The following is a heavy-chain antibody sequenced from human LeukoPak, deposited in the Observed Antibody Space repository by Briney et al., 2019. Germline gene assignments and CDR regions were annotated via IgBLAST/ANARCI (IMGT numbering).Heavy chain of an antibody. CDR2: INHSGST. CDR3: ARGWTISR. CDR1: GGSFSGYY. V-gene: IGHV4-34*01. D-gene: IGHD3/OR15-3a*01. Sequence: SETLSLTCAVYGGSFSGYYWSWIRQPPGKGLEWIGEINHSGSTNYNPSHKSRVTISVDTSKNQFSLKLSSVTAADTAVYYCARGWTISRWGQGTLVTVSS. J-gene: IGHJ4*02.